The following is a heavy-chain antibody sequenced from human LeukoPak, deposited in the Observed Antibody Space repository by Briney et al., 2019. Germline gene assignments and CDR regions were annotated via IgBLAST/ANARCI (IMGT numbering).Heavy chain of an antibody. CDR2: INPNSGGT. D-gene: IGHD6-13*01. J-gene: IGHJ6*03. Sequence: VASVKVSCKASGYTFTDYYMHWVRQAPGQGLEWVGWINPNSGGTNYAQKFQGRVTMTRDTSISTAYMELSRLRSDDTAVYYCARDGRYSSPYYMDVWGKGTTVTVSS. V-gene: IGHV1-2*02. CDR3: ARDGRYSSPYYMDV. CDR1: GYTFTDYY.